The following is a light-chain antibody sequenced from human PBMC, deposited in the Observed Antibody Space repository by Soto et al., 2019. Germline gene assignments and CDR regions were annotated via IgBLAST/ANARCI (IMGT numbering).Light chain of an antibody. Sequence: ANHRNQAPSAPCASVGGRRVITSLSGQGIGNDLAWFQQRPGKAPKLLIYAASGLQSGVPSRFSGSGSGTDFTLTISSLQPEDFATYYCLLDFNYPWTFGHGTKVDI. CDR2: AAS. CDR1: QGIGND. CDR3: LLDFNYPWT. V-gene: IGKV1-6*01. J-gene: IGKJ1*01.